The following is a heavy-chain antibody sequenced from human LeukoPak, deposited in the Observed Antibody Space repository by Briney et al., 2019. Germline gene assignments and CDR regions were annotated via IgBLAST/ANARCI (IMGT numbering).Heavy chain of an antibody. CDR2: IYHSGST. V-gene: IGHV4-59*01. J-gene: IGHJ5*01. CDR3: AREGVYSGWYDS. D-gene: IGHD5/OR15-5a*01. Sequence: SETLSLTCSVSGGSITSYYWSWIRQPPGKGLEWIGYIYHSGSTDYNPSLKSRVTISVDTSKNQFSLNLNSVTAADTAFYYCAREGVYSGWYDSWGQGTLVTVSS. CDR1: GGSITSYY.